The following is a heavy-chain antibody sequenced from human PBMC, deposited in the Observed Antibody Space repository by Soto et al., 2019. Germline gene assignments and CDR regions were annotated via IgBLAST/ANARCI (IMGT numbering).Heavy chain of an antibody. CDR1: GFTFSDPY. Sequence: LRLSCAASGFTFSDPYLDWVRQAPGKGLEWVGRIRNRANGYATHYAASVKGRFTISRDDSKNSLYLQMTSLKTEDTAVYYCARAPSYYASGSDFWGQGTLVTVSS. V-gene: IGHV3-72*01. CDR3: ARAPSYYASGSDF. D-gene: IGHD3-10*01. J-gene: IGHJ4*02. CDR2: IRNRANGYAT.